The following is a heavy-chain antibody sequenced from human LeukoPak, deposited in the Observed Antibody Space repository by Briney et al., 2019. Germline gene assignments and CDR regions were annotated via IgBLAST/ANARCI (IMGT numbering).Heavy chain of an antibody. CDR2: IIPIFGTS. CDR1: GGTFSSYA. V-gene: IGHV1-69*13. D-gene: IGHD3-10*01. Sequence: SVKVSCKASGGTFSSYAISWVRQAPGQGLEWMGGIIPIFGTSNYAQKFQGRVTITADESTSTAYMELSSLRSEDTAVYYCARAGDGSGSYYNRYYYYGMDVWGQGTTVTVSS. J-gene: IGHJ6*02. CDR3: ARAGDGSGSYYNRYYYYGMDV.